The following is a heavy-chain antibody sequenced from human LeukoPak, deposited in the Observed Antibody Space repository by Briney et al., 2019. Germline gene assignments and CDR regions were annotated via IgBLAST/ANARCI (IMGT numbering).Heavy chain of an antibody. Sequence: GWALRLSCAASGFIVNSYAMSWVRPAPGKGLAWVSLIYSDGVTQYADSVKGRFTIPRDNSKNTPYLQTNSLRDEDTAVYFCARDRAEGKTWVEFDPWGQGTLVTVSS. CDR2: IYSDGVT. CDR3: ARDRAEGKTWVEFDP. V-gene: IGHV3-66*02. CDR1: GFIVNSYA. J-gene: IGHJ5*02.